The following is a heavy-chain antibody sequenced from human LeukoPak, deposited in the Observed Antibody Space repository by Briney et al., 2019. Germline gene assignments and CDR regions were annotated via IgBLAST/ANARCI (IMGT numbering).Heavy chain of an antibody. CDR2: IYHSGST. CDR1: TYSITNGYH. D-gene: IGHD3-22*01. V-gene: IGHV4-38-2*02. CDR3: ARVYYYDTSAAAGGYYFDY. J-gene: IGHJ4*02. Sequence: SETLSLTCIVSTYSITNGYHWGWIRQPPGKGLEWIGSIYHSGSTYYSPSLKSRVTILVDTSKNQFSLKLRSVTAADTAVYYCARVYYYDTSAAAGGYYFDYWGQGTLVTVSS.